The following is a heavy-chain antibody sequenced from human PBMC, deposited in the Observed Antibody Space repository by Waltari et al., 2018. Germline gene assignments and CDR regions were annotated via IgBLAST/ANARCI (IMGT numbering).Heavy chain of an antibody. Sequence: EVQLVQSGAEVKKPGATVKISCKVSGSTFTDYYMHWVPQAPGKGLEWMGLVDPEDGETIYAEKFQGRVTITADTSTDTAYMELSSLRSEDTAVYYCATAYYDSSGYTLPYYYGMDVWGQGTTVTVSS. CDR2: VDPEDGET. CDR3: ATAYYDSSGYTLPYYYGMDV. V-gene: IGHV1-69-2*01. J-gene: IGHJ6*02. D-gene: IGHD3-22*01. CDR1: GSTFTDYY.